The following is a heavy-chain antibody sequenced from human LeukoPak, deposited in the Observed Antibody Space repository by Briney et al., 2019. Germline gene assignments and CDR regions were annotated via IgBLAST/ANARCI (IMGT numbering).Heavy chain of an antibody. V-gene: IGHV4-34*01. J-gene: IGHJ4*02. CDR1: GGSFSGYY. Sequence: PSETLSLTCAVYGGSFSGYYWSWIRPPPGKGLEWIGEINHSGSTNYNPSLKSRVTISVDTSKNQFSLKLSSVTAADTAVYYCARGRYDIRDFDYWGQGTLVTVSS. CDR2: INHSGST. CDR3: ARGRYDIRDFDY. D-gene: IGHD3-9*01.